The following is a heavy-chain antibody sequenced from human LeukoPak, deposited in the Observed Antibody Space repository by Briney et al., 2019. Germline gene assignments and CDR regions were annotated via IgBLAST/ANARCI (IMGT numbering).Heavy chain of an antibody. D-gene: IGHD3-10*01. CDR1: GFTFSSYT. CDR3: AHLPSSGTGIVDY. J-gene: IGHJ4*02. V-gene: IGHV3-21*01. Sequence: PGGSLRLSCAASGFTFSSYTMNWVCQAPGKGLEWVSSISRRSTYIYYADSVKGRFTISRDNAKNSLYLQMNSLRAEDTAVYYCAHLPSSGTGIVDYWGQGTLVTVSS. CDR2: ISRRSTYI.